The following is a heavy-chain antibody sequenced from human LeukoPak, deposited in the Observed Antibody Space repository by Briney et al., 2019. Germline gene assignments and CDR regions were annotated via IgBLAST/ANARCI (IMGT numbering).Heavy chain of an antibody. CDR3: ASIDY. CDR1: GFTFSSYG. V-gene: IGHV3-30*02. J-gene: IGHJ4*02. Sequence: PGGSLRLSRSASGFTFSSYGMHWVRQAPGKGLEWVAFIPFDGSNKYYADSVKGRFTVSRDNSKNTLSLQMNSLTTEDTAVYYCASIDYWGQGTLVTVSS. CDR2: IPFDGSNK.